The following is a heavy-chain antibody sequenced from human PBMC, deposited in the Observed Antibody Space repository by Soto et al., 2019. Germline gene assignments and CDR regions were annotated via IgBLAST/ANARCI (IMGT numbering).Heavy chain of an antibody. J-gene: IGHJ4*02. CDR1: GYSISSGYY. Sequence: SETLSLTCAVSGYSISSGYYWGWLRQPPGKGLEWIGSIYHGGSTYYNPSLNSRVTLSIDMTNNHVSLILNSVTAEDTAVYYCAAWAEGATEVHWGQGTLVTVSS. CDR2: IYHGGST. V-gene: IGHV4-38-2*01. D-gene: IGHD2-15*01. CDR3: AAWAEGATEVH.